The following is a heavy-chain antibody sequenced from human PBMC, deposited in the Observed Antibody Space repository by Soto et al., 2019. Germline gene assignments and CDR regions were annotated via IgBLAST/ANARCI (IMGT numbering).Heavy chain of an antibody. CDR1: GYSISSGYY. J-gene: IGHJ3*02. Sequence: SGTLSLTCAVSGYSISSGYYWGWIRQPPGKGLEWIGAIFYSGNIYYNPSLKSRVTISVDTSKNQFSLRLSSVTAADTGVYYCVRYDRINMKPYSPEGFHIWGQGTMVTVSS. CDR3: VRYDRINMKPYSPEGFHI. CDR2: IFYSGNI. D-gene: IGHD3-3*02. V-gene: IGHV4-38-2*01.